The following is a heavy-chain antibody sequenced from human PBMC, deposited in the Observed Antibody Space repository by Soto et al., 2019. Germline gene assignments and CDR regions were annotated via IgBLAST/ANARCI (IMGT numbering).Heavy chain of an antibody. CDR3: ARAQFKTMYSSGWFGTRVDNWFDP. Sequence: QVQLVESGGGVVQPGRSLRLSCAASGFTFSSYGMHWVRQAPGKGLEWVAVIWYDGSNKYYADSVKGRFTISRDNSKNTLYLQMNSLRAEDTAVYYCARAQFKTMYSSGWFGTRVDNWFDPWGQGTLVTVSS. D-gene: IGHD6-19*01. CDR2: IWYDGSNK. CDR1: GFTFSSYG. V-gene: IGHV3-33*01. J-gene: IGHJ5*02.